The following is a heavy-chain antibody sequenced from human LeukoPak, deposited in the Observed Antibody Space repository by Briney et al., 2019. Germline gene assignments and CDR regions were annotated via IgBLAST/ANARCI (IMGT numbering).Heavy chain of an antibody. CDR2: INTDGRTT. J-gene: IGHJ4*02. CDR1: GFTFNNYW. V-gene: IGHV3-74*01. D-gene: IGHD4-23*01. Sequence: GGSLRLSCAASGFTFNNYWIHWVRQAPGKGLVWVSRINTDGRTTTYADSVKGRFTISRDNAKNSVHLQMNSLRAEDTAVYYCARDYGGNSGDFDYWGQGTLVTVSS. CDR3: ARDYGGNSGDFDY.